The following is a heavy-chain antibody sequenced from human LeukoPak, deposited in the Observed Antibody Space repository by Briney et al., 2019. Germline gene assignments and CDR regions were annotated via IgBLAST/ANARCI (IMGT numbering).Heavy chain of an antibody. D-gene: IGHD5-12*01. CDR1: GFTFSSYA. J-gene: IGHJ4*02. Sequence: GGSLRLSCADSGFTFSSYAMHWVRQAPGKGLEWVAVISYDGSNKYYADSVKGRFTISRDNSKNTLYLQMNSLRAEDTAVYYCARDGYSGYDFSLSLDYWGQGTLVTVSS. CDR3: ARDGYSGYDFSLSLDY. V-gene: IGHV3-30*04. CDR2: ISYDGSNK.